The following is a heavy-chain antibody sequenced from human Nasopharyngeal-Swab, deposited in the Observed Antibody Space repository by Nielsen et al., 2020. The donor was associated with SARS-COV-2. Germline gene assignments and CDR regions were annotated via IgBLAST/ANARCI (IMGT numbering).Heavy chain of an antibody. CDR3: ARGQRLSRWAFDY. CDR2: IYSGGST. D-gene: IGHD6-19*01. Sequence: GESLKISCAASGFTVSSNYMSWVRQAPGKGLEWVSVIYSGGSTYYADSVKGRFTISRDNSKNTLYLQMNSLRAEDTAVYYCARGQRLSRWAFDYWGQGTLVTVSS. J-gene: IGHJ4*02. CDR1: GFTVSSNY. V-gene: IGHV3-66*01.